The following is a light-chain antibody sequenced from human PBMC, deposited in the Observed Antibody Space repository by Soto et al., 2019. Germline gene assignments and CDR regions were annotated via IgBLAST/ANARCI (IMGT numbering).Light chain of an antibody. J-gene: IGKJ5*01. V-gene: IGKV3D-15*01. CDR3: QQYNNWPLT. Sequence: IVLTQSPAPLSVSPGERATLSCRASQSVSSNLAWHQQRPGQAPRLIIYGASTRATGVPARFSGGWSGTECTLTITSLQSEDVAVYWCQQYNNWPLTLGPGTRLEIK. CDR2: GAS. CDR1: QSVSSN.